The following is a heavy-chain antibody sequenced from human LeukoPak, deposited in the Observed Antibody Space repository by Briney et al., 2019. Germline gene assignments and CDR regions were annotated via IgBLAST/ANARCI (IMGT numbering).Heavy chain of an antibody. V-gene: IGHV1-18*01. Sequence: ASVKISCKASGYTFTSYGISWVRQAPGQGLEWMGWISAYNGNTNYAQKLQGRVTMTTDTSTSTAYMELRSLRSDDTAVYYCARDWGYSGYDAITFDYWGQGTLVTVSS. J-gene: IGHJ4*02. CDR2: ISAYNGNT. CDR3: ARDWGYSGYDAITFDY. D-gene: IGHD5-12*01. CDR1: GYTFTSYG.